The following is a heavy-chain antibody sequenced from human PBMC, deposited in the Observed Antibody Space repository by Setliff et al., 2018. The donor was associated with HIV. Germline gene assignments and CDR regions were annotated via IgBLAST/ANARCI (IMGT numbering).Heavy chain of an antibody. Sequence: SETLSLTCTVSGGSISRYYWSWIRQSPGKGLEFIGYMHSSGSTNYNLSLETRVTLSVDTSKSQFSLRLTSVTASDTAMYYCARPIPYGLDWYFDLWGRGTLVTV. D-gene: IGHD4-17*01. CDR2: MHSSGST. V-gene: IGHV4-4*09. CDR3: ARPIPYGLDWYFDL. CDR1: GGSISRYY. J-gene: IGHJ2*01.